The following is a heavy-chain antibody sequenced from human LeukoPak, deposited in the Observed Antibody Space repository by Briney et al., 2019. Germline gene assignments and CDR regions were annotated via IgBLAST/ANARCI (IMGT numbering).Heavy chain of an antibody. D-gene: IGHD2-15*01. J-gene: IGHJ5*02. CDR2: VSYDGSNK. CDR1: GFTFSSYD. Sequence: GGSLRLSCAASGFTFSSYDMDWVRQAPGKGLEWVAVVSYDGSNKYYANSVKGRFTISRDNSKNTLYLQMNSLRVEDTAVYYCANCVVAATANWFDPWGQGTLVTVSS. V-gene: IGHV3-30*18. CDR3: ANCVVAATANWFDP.